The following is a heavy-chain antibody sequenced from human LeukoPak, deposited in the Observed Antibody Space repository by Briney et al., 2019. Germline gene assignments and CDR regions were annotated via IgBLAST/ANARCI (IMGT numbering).Heavy chain of an antibody. V-gene: IGHV3-21*01. CDR1: GFTFSSYS. J-gene: IGHJ4*02. CDR3: ARDGSPITMVRGVIHN. CDR2: ISSSSSYI. Sequence: GSLRLSCAASGFTFSSYSMNWVRQALGKGLEWVSSISSSSSYIYYADSVKGRFTISRDDAKNSLYLQMNSLRAEDTAVYYCARDGSPITMVRGVIHNWGQGTLVTVSS. D-gene: IGHD3-10*01.